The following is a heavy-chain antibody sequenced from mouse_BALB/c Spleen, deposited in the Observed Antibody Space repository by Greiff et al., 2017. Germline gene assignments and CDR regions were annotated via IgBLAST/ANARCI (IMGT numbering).Heavy chain of an antibody. Sequence: QVQLQQSGAELMKPGASVKISCKATGYTFSSYWIEWVKQRPGHGLEWIGEILPGSGSTNYNEKFKGKATFTADTSSNTAYMQLSSLTSEDSAVYYCARSSSGYVFAYWGQGTLVTVSA. V-gene: IGHV1-9*01. CDR2: ILPGSGST. J-gene: IGHJ3*01. CDR1: GYTFSSYW. CDR3: ARSSSGYVFAY. D-gene: IGHD3-1*01.